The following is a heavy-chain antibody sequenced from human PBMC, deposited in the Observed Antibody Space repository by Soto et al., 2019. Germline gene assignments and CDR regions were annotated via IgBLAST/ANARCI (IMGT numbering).Heavy chain of an antibody. V-gene: IGHV4-38-2*02. J-gene: IGHJ4*02. CDR1: VDSIIGIYH. D-gene: IGHD3-3*01. CDR3: AREPFLPKARNDY. Sequence: SETLSLTCSVSVDSIIGIYHWAWIRQPPGRSLEWIASIFHTGTTYYTPSLKSRVTISVDTSKNQFSLRLSSVTAADSAVYYCAREPFLPKARNDYWGQGGLVT. CDR2: IFHTGTT.